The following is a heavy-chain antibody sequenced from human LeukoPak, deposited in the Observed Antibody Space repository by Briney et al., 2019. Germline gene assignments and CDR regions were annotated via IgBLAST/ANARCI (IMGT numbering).Heavy chain of an antibody. CDR3: AKVSAYHYDSSYFDY. D-gene: IGHD3-22*01. J-gene: IGHJ4*02. CDR1: GFTFSSYA. CDR2: ISGSGGST. V-gene: IGHV3-23*01. Sequence: PGGSLRLSCAASGFTFSSYAMSWVRQAPGKGLEWVSAISGSGGSTYYADSVKGRFTISRDNSKNTLYLQMNSLRAEDTAVYYCAKVSAYHYDSSYFDYWGQGTLVTVSS.